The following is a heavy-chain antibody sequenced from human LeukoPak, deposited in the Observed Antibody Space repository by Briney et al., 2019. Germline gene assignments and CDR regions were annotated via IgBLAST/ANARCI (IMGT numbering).Heavy chain of an antibody. CDR3: ARGQGWTLDYYDSSGYYYYFDY. D-gene: IGHD3-22*01. J-gene: IGHJ4*02. CDR1: GYTFTSYD. CDR2: MNPNSGNT. Sequence: ASVKVSCKASGYTFTSYDINWVRQATGQGLEWMGWMNPNSGNTGYAQKFQGRVTMTRNTSISTAYMELSSLRSEDTAVYYCARGQGWTLDYYDSSGYYYYFDYWGQGTLVTVSS. V-gene: IGHV1-8*01.